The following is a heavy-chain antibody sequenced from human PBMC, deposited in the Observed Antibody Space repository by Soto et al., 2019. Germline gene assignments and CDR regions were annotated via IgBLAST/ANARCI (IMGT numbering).Heavy chain of an antibody. Sequence: QVQLVQSGAEVKKPGASVKVSCKASGYTFTGYYMHWVRQAPGQGLEWMGWINPNSGGTNYAQKFQGWVTMTRDTSISTAYMELSRLRSDDTAVYYCAREVKDDYGGKVFDYWGQGTLVTVSS. CDR2: INPNSGGT. CDR1: GYTFTGYY. J-gene: IGHJ4*02. CDR3: AREVKDDYGGKVFDY. D-gene: IGHD4-17*01. V-gene: IGHV1-2*04.